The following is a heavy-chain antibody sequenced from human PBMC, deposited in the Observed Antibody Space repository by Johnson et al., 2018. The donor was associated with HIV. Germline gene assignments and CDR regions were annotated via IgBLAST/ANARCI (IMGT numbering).Heavy chain of an antibody. CDR1: GFTFSSYA. CDR2: ISYDGSNT. CDR3: TTDIAAGADAFDI. J-gene: IGHJ3*02. V-gene: IGHV3-30*04. D-gene: IGHD6-13*01. Sequence: QVQLVESGGGVVQPGGSLRLSCAASGFTFSSYAMHWVRQAPGKGLEWVAVISYDGSNTYYADSVKGRFTISRDNSKNTLNLQMNSLKTEDTAVYYCTTDIAAGADAFDIWGQGTMVTVSS.